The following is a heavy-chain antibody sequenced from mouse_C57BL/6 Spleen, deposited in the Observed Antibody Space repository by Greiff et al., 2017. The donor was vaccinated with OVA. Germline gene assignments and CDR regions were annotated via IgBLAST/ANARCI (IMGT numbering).Heavy chain of an antibody. D-gene: IGHD1-3*01. J-gene: IGHJ4*01. CDR3: ARRGLRAMDY. CDR1: GYTFTDYY. Sequence: VQLQQSEDELVRPGASVKLSCKASGYTFTDYYIKWGETRRGWGLEWIVGVGRVVGESYVNEKFKGKATLTAEKSSSTAYMQLSSLTSEDSAVYFCARRGLRAMDYWGQGTSVTVSS. V-gene: IGHV1-76*01. CDR2: VGRVVGES.